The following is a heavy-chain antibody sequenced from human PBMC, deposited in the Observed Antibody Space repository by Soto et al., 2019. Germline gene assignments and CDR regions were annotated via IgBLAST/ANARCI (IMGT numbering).Heavy chain of an antibody. J-gene: IGHJ6*02. CDR1: GYTFTSYV. CDR3: ARERNMYGMDV. V-gene: IGHV1-8*01. D-gene: IGHD1-1*01. CDR2: TNPNSGNT. Sequence: QVQLVQSGAEVKKPGASVKVSCKASGYTFTSYVINWVRQATGQGLEWMGWTNPNSGNTVYAQKFQDRVTMTRNTSISPAYMELSSLRSEDTAVYYCARERNMYGMDVWGQGTTVTVSS.